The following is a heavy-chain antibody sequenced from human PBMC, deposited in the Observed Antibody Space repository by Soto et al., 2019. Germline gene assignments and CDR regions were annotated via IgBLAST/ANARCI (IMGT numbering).Heavy chain of an antibody. CDR3: AKVHYYDGSGSYHYYGMDV. Sequence: LRLSCAASGFPFINYAMSWVRQAPGKGLEWVSAISGSGGSTYYADSVNGRFTISRDNTKDTLYLQMNSLRADDTAVYYCAKVHYYDGSGSYHYYGMDVWGQGTTVTVSS. V-gene: IGHV3-23*01. CDR1: GFPFINYA. J-gene: IGHJ6*02. D-gene: IGHD3-22*01. CDR2: ISGSGGST.